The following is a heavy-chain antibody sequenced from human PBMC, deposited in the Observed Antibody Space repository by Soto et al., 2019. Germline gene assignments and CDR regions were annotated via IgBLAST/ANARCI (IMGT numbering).Heavy chain of an antibody. D-gene: IGHD4-17*01. V-gene: IGHV3-72*01. CDR3: TRISDYGAPFDC. CDR2: SRNKANSYTT. Sequence: EVQLVESGGGLVQPGGSLRLSCAASGFTFSDHYMDWVRQAPGKGLEWVGRSRNKANSYTTEYAASVKDRFTISRDDSKNSLYLQMNSLKIEDTAMYYCTRISDYGAPFDCWGRETLVTVSS. J-gene: IGHJ4*02. CDR1: GFTFSDHY.